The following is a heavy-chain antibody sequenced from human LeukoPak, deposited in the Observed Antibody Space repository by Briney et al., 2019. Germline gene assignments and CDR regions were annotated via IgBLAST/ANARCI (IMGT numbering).Heavy chain of an antibody. CDR2: ISGSGGST. Sequence: GGSLRLSCAASGFTFSSYAMSWVRQAPGKGLEWVSAISGSGGSTYYADSVKGRFTISRDNSKNTLYLKMNSLRAEDTAVYYCAKDTWGYCSGTSCYTLDYYYYMDVWGKGTTVTVSS. CDR3: AKDTWGYCSGTSCYTLDYYYYMDV. D-gene: IGHD2-2*02. CDR1: GFTFSSYA. J-gene: IGHJ6*03. V-gene: IGHV3-23*01.